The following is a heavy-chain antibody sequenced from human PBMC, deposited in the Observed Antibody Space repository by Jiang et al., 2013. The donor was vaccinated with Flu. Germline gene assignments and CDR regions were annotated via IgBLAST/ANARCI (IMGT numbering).Heavy chain of an antibody. CDR3: ARLVIPICTGGVCGGVGWFDP. D-gene: IGHD2-8*02. V-gene: IGHV5-51*01. CDR2: IDPDDSDI. J-gene: IGHJ5*02. Sequence: GAEVKKPGESLKISCKGSGYIFTDYWIAWVRQMPGKGLEWMGMIDPDDSDIRYSPSFQGQVTLSADKAATTAYLQWDSLKASDSAMYYCARLVIPICTGGVCGGVGWFDPWGQGTLVTVSS. CDR1: GYIFTDYW.